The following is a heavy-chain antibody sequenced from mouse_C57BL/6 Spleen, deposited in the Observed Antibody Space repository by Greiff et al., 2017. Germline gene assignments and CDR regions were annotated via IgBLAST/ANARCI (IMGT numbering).Heavy chain of an antibody. CDR1: GYAFSSSW. J-gene: IGHJ4*01. V-gene: IGHV1-82*01. CDR2: IYPGDGDT. CDR3: AREAYGYYRAMDY. Sequence: QVHVKQSGPELVKPGASVKISCKASGYAFSSSWMNWVKQRPGKGLEWIGRIYPGDGDTNYNGNFKGKATLTADKSSSTAYMQLSSLTSEDSAVYFCAREAYGYYRAMDYWGQGTSVTVSS. D-gene: IGHD2-3*01.